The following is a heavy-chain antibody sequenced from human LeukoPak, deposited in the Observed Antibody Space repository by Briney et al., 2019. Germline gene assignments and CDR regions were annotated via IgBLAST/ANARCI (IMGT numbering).Heavy chain of an antibody. V-gene: IGHV3-23*01. CDR1: GFTFSIYG. D-gene: IGHD2-15*01. J-gene: IGHJ4*02. CDR3: AKDVDQYYFDY. CDR2: ISGSGNSR. Sequence: GGSLRLSCAASGFTFSIYGLSWVRQAPGKGLEWVSTISGSGNSRYYGDSVKGRFTISRDNPKNTLYLQMNSLRAEDTAVYYCAKDVDQYYFDYWGQGTLVTVPS.